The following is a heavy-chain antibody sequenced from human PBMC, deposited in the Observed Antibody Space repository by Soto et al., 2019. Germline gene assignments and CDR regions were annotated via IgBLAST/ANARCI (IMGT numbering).Heavy chain of an antibody. CDR1: GYSFNSYW. CDR3: ATCHYYGSVLDAFDI. D-gene: IGHD3-10*01. Sequence: PGASLKISCKRSGYSFNSYWIAWVRQMPGQGLEWMGVIYPGDSSSRYSPSFQGQVTFSADKSISTAYLHWSSLKASDTALYYCATCHYYGSVLDAFDIWAQGTMVTVSS. J-gene: IGHJ3*02. CDR2: IYPGDSSS. V-gene: IGHV5-51*01.